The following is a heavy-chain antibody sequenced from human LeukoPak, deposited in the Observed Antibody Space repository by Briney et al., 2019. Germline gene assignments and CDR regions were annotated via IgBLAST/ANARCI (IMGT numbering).Heavy chain of an antibody. CDR3: ARARVGYSDDY. CDR2: ISSSGSTI. CDR1: GFTFSSYE. Sequence: GGSLRLSCAASGFTFSSYEMNWVRQAPEKGLEWVSYISSSGSTIYYADSVKGRFTISRDNAKNSLYLQVNSLRAEDTAVYYCARARVGYSDDYWGQGTLVTVSS. D-gene: IGHD5-18*01. J-gene: IGHJ4*02. V-gene: IGHV3-48*03.